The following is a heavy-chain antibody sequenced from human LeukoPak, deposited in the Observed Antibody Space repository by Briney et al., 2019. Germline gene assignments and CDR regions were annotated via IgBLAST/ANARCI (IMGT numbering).Heavy chain of an antibody. CDR3: ASSGSPHRGHAFDI. CDR2: INPNSGGT. CDR1: GYTFTGYY. J-gene: IGHJ3*02. D-gene: IGHD3-10*01. V-gene: IGHV1-2*02. Sequence: ASVKVSCKASGYTFTGYYMHWVRQAPGQGLEWMGWINPNSGGTNYAQKFQGRVTMTRNTSISTAYMELSSLRSEDTAVYYCASSGSPHRGHAFDIWGQGTMVTVSS.